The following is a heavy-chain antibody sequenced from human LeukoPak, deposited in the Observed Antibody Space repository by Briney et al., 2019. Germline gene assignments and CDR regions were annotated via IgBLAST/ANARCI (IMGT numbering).Heavy chain of an antibody. Sequence: PGGSLRLSCAASGFTFGSYAMSWVRQAPGKGLEWVSAISGSGGSTYYADSVKGRFTISRDNSKNTLYLQMNRLRAEDTAVYYCAKDAGGKVTKVLYYFDYWGQGTLVTVSS. V-gene: IGHV3-23*01. CDR1: GFTFGSYA. CDR2: ISGSGGST. D-gene: IGHD4-17*01. CDR3: AKDAGGKVTKVLYYFDY. J-gene: IGHJ4*02.